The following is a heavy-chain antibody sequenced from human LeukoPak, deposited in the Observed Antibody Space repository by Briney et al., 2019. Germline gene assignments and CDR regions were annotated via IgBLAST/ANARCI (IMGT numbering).Heavy chain of an antibody. J-gene: IGHJ6*03. CDR1: GGTFSSYA. CDR3: ARAGYDFWSGYGRNYYMDV. Sequence: GASVKVSCKASGGTFSSYAISWVRQAPGQGLEWMGGIIPIFGTANYAQKFQGRVTITADESTSTAYMELSSLRSEDTAVYYCARAGYDFWSGYGRNYYMDVWGKGTTVTVSS. CDR2: IIPIFGTA. D-gene: IGHD3-3*01. V-gene: IGHV1-69*13.